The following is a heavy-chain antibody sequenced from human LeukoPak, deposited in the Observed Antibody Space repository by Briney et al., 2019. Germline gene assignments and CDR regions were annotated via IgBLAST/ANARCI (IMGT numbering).Heavy chain of an antibody. V-gene: IGHV3-7*01. CDR1: GFPFSSHW. CDR2: INQDGSEK. J-gene: IGHJ4*02. Sequence: GGSLRLSCTASGFPFSSHWLSWFRQSPGKGLEWVAHINQDGSEKYYVDSVKGRFTISRDNARNSQYLQMNSLRAEDTAVYYCASGGGWVFNNWGQGTLVTVSS. D-gene: IGHD6-19*01. CDR3: ASGGGWVFNN.